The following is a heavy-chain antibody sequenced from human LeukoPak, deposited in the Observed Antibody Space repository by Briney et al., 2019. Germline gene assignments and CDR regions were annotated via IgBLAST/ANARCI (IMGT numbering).Heavy chain of an antibody. D-gene: IGHD5-12*01. V-gene: IGHV3-53*04. CDR2: IHSGGST. CDR1: GFIFSNYN. CDR3: ARSGSSGNDYSSFDI. Sequence: GGSLRLSCAASGFIFSNYNMSWVRQAPGKGLEWVSVIHSGGSTLYADSVKGRFTISRHNSKNTLYLQVNSLRAEDTAVYFCARSGSSGNDYSSFDIWGQGTMVTVSS. J-gene: IGHJ3*02.